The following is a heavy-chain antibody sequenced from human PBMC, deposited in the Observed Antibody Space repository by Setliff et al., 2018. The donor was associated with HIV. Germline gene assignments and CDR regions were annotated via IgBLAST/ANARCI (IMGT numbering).Heavy chain of an antibody. D-gene: IGHD3-3*01. J-gene: IGHJ4*02. CDR1: GGSISSYY. Sequence: SETLSLTCTVSGGSISSYYWSWIRQPAGKRLEFIGRISAAGTINYNPSLRSRVTLSVDTSENHFSLKLSSVTAADTAVFYCARVPFTTGFDYWGQGILVTVSS. CDR2: ISAAGTI. V-gene: IGHV4-4*07. CDR3: ARVPFTTGFDY.